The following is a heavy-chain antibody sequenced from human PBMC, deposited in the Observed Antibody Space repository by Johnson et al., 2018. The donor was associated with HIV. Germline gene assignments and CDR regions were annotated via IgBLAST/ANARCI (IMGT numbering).Heavy chain of an antibody. V-gene: IGHV3-9*01. J-gene: IGHJ3*02. Sequence: VQLVESGGGLVQPGGSLRLSCAASGFTFSMYAMHWVRQAPGKGLEWVSGISWNSGSIGYVDSVKGRFTISRDNAKNSLYLQMNSLRAEDTAVYYCARDFGAFDIWGQGTMVTVSS. D-gene: IGHD3-10*01. CDR1: GFTFSMYA. CDR2: ISWNSGSI. CDR3: ARDFGAFDI.